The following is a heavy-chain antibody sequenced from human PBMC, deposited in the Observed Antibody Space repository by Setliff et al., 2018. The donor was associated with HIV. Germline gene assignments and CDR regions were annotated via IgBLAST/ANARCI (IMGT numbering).Heavy chain of an antibody. Sequence: PGGSLRLSCTASAFTFNKYAMAWVRQAPGKGLEWVSAISDTGDYIYYADSVKGRFTISRDNAKNSLYLQMNSLRVEDTALYYCARDLNWGFDYWGQGTLVTVSS. D-gene: IGHD7-27*01. CDR3: ARDLNWGFDY. CDR2: ISDTGDYI. J-gene: IGHJ4*02. CDR1: AFTFNKYA. V-gene: IGHV3-21*01.